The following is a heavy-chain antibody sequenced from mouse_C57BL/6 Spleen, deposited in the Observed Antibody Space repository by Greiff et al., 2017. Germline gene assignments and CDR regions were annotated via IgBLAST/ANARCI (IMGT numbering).Heavy chain of an antibody. CDR3: ARPNYCYGRSYDWYLED. Sequence: EVKLVESGGDLVKPGGSLKLSCAASGFTFSSYGMSWVRQTPDKRLEWVATISSGGSYTYYPDSVKGRFTLSRDTAKNTLYLQMSRLKSEDTARYYCARPNYCYGRSYDWYLEDWGTGTTVTVSS. CDR1: GFTFSSYG. V-gene: IGHV5-6*01. D-gene: IGHD1-1*01. CDR2: ISSGGSYT. J-gene: IGHJ1*03.